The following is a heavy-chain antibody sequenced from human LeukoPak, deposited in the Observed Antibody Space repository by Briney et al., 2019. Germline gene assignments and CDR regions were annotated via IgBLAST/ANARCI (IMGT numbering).Heavy chain of an antibody. CDR2: INPFSGGT. CDR3: ARGSCSSTSCYRGAWFDP. J-gene: IGHJ5*02. D-gene: IGHD2-2*01. CDR1: GYTFTDYY. Sequence: ASVKVSCKASGYTFTDYYIHWVRQAPGQGLERMGWINPFSGGTKCAQKFQGRVTMTRDTSISTAYMELSRLRSDDTAVYYCARGSCSSTSCYRGAWFDPWGQGTLVTVSS. V-gene: IGHV1-2*02.